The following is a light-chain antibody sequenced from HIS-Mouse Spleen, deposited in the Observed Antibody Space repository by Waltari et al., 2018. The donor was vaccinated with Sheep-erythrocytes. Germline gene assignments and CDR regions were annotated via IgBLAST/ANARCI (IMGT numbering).Light chain of an antibody. V-gene: IGLV5-45*03. CDR2: YKSGSDK. J-gene: IGLJ3*02. Sequence: QAVLTQPSSLSASPGASASLTCTLRSGINVGTYRIYWYQQKPGSPPQYLLRYKSGSDKQQGSGVPSRFSGSKDASANAGILLLSGLQSEDEADYYCMIWHSSAWVFGGGTKLTVL. CDR1: SGINVGTYR. CDR3: MIWHSSAWV.